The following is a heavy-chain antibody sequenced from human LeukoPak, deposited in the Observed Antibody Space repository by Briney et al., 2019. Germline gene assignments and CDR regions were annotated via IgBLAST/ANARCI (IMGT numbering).Heavy chain of an antibody. CDR3: ARESGSGSYKFDY. Sequence: GGSLRLSCAASGFTFSSHAMHWVRQAPGKGLEWVAVISYDGSNKYYADSVKGRFTISRDNSKNTLYLQMNSLRAEDTAVYYCARESGSGSYKFDYWGQGTLVTVSS. J-gene: IGHJ4*02. CDR1: GFTFSSHA. V-gene: IGHV3-30-3*01. D-gene: IGHD1-26*01. CDR2: ISYDGSNK.